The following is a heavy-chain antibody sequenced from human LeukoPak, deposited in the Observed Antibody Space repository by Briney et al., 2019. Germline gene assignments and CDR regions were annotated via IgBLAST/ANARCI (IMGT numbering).Heavy chain of an antibody. V-gene: IGHV3-21*01. D-gene: IGHD4-11*01. J-gene: IGHJ4*02. CDR2: ISSSSSYI. Sequence: GGSLRPSCAASGFTFSSYSMNWVRQAPGKGLEWVSSISSSSSYIYYADSVKGRFTISRDNAKNSLYLQMNSLRAEDTAVYYCARDPHSNYGYWGQGTLVTVSS. CDR3: ARDPHSNYGY. CDR1: GFTFSSYS.